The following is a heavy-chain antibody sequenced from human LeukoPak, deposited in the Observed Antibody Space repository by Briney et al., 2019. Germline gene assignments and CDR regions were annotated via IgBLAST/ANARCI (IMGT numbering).Heavy chain of an antibody. D-gene: IGHD3-22*01. CDR1: GFTFSSYE. Sequence: PGGSLRLSCAASGFTFSSYEMNWVRQAPGKGLEWVSYISSSGSTIYYADSVKGRFTISRDNAKNSLYLQMNSLRAEDTAVYYCARVRITMIVVVIPPLDYWGQGTLVTVSS. CDR3: ARVRITMIVVVIPPLDY. V-gene: IGHV3-48*03. J-gene: IGHJ4*02. CDR2: ISSSGSTI.